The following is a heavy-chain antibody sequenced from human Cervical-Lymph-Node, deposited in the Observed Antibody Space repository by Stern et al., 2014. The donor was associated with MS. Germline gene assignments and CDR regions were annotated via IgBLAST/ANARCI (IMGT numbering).Heavy chain of an antibody. CDR3: ARDRGNHFDF. V-gene: IGHV3-53*01. Sequence: MQLVQSGGGLMQPGGSLRLSCAASGFTVNSNYMSWLRQAPGKGLEWVSFIYTDGRTYYTDSVKGRFTISRDSSKNTVYLQMNSLRADDTAVYYCARDRGNHFDFWGQGALVTVSS. CDR2: IYTDGRT. D-gene: IGHD3-10*01. J-gene: IGHJ4*02. CDR1: GFTVNSNY.